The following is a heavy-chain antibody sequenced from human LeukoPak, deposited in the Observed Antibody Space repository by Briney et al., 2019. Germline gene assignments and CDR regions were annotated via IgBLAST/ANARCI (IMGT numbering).Heavy chain of an antibody. CDR3: ARTSGAWKDYFDY. D-gene: IGHD1-1*01. CDR2: IYPGDSDT. V-gene: IGHV5-51*01. CDR1: GYSFTSYW. Sequence: KYGESLKISCKGSGYSFTSYWIGWVRQMPGKGLEWMGIIYPGDSDTGYSPSFQGQVTISADKSISTAYLQWSSLKASDTAMYYCARTSGAWKDYFDYWGQGTLVTVSP. J-gene: IGHJ4*02.